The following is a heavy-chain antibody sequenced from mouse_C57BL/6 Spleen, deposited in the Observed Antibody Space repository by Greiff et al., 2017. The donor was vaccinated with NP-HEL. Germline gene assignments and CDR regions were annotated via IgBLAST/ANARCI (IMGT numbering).Heavy chain of an antibody. J-gene: IGHJ3*01. Sequence: VKLQQSGAELVRPGASVKLSCTASGFNIKDDYMHWVKQRPEQGLEWIGWIDPENGDTEYASKFQGKATITADTSSNTAYLQLSSLTSEDTAVYYCTTYYYGSSYEAWFAYWGQGTLVTVSA. CDR1: GFNIKDDY. D-gene: IGHD1-1*01. CDR2: IDPENGDT. CDR3: TTYYYGSSYEAWFAY. V-gene: IGHV14-4*01.